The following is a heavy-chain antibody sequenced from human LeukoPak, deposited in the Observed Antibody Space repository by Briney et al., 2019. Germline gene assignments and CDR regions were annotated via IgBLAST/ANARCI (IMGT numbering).Heavy chain of an antibody. CDR3: ARGYGYTYGGGWFDT. CDR2: INTDGSRT. V-gene: IGHV3-74*01. CDR1: GFTFSNHW. Sequence: GGSLRLSCAASGFTFSNHWMHWVRQAPGKGLVWVSRINTDGSRTSYADSVKGRFTISRDNARNTLYLQVNSLRGEDTAVYYCARGYGYTYGGGWFDTWGQGTLVTVSS. J-gene: IGHJ5*02. D-gene: IGHD5-18*01.